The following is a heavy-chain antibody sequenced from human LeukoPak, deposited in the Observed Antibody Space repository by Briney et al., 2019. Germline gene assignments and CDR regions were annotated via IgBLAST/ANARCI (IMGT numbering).Heavy chain of an antibody. D-gene: IGHD2/OR15-2a*01. CDR1: GFTFSSYG. CDR3: AREGPRGNSQFDY. CDR2: IWYDGSNK. Sequence: GGSLRLSCAASGFTFSSYGMHWVRQAPGKGLEWVALIWYDGSNKYYTDSVKGRLTISRDNSKNTLYLQMNSLRADDTAVYYCAREGPRGNSQFDYWGQGTLVTVSS. V-gene: IGHV3-33*01. J-gene: IGHJ4*02.